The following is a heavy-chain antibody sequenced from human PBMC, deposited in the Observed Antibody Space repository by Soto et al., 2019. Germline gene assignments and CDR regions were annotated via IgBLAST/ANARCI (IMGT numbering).Heavy chain of an antibody. CDR1: GGSISSGGYY. J-gene: IGHJ4*02. D-gene: IGHD6-13*01. Sequence: SETLSLTCTVPGGSISSGGYYWSWIRQHPGKGLEWIGYIYYSGSTYYNPSLKSRVTISVDTSKNQFSLKLSSVTAADTAVYYCTRDSKLVRYFDYWGQGTLVTVSS. CDR3: TRDSKLVRYFDY. CDR2: IYYSGST. V-gene: IGHV4-31*03.